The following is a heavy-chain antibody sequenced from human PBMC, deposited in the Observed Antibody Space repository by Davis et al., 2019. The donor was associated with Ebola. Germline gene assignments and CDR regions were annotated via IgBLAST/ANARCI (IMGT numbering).Heavy chain of an antibody. D-gene: IGHD3-10*01. CDR2: IIPILGIA. J-gene: IGHJ6*02. V-gene: IGHV1-69*04. Sequence: SVKVSCKASGYTFTSYGISWVRQAPGQGLEWMGRIIPILGIANYAQKFQGRVTITADKSTSTAYMELSSLRSEDTAVYYCARDLGTMVDAWGQGTTVTVSS. CDR1: GYTFTSYG. CDR3: ARDLGTMVDA.